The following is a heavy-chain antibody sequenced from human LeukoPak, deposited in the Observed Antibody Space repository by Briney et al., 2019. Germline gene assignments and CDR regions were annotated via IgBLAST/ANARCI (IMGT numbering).Heavy chain of an antibody. CDR1: GGSISSYY. CDR3: ARHFAYSSSSYFDY. J-gene: IGHJ4*02. Sequence: PSETLSLTCTVSGGSISSYYWIWIRQPPGKGLEWIGYVYYTGSTNYNPSLKSRVTMFEDKSKNQFSLRLYSVTVADTAVYYCARHFAYSSSSYFDYWGQGSLVTVSS. CDR2: VYYTGST. D-gene: IGHD6-6*01. V-gene: IGHV4-59*08.